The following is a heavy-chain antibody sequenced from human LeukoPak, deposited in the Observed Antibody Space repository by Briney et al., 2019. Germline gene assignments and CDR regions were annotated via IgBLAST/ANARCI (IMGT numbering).Heavy chain of an antibody. Sequence: PGGSLRLSCAASGFTFSSYAMHWVSQAPGKGLEWVAVISYDGSNKYYADSVKGRFTISRDNSKNTLYLQMNSLRAEDTAVYYCARDSLGYYWGQGTLVTVSS. D-gene: IGHD7-27*01. CDR1: GFTFSSYA. V-gene: IGHV3-30-3*01. CDR3: ARDSLGYY. J-gene: IGHJ4*02. CDR2: ISYDGSNK.